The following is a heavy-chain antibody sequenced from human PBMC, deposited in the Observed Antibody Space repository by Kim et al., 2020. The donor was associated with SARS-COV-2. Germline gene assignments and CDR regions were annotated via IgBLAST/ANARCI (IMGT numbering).Heavy chain of an antibody. Sequence: SDTLSLTCTVSGYSISSGYYWGWIRQPPEKGLEWIGSIFHSGITYDNPSLRSRAALSVDTYKNEFSLKLSSVTAADTAVYYCARLGGAGGSGLHQEALDYWGPGTLVTVSA. V-gene: IGHV4-38-2*02. CDR1: GYSISSGYY. D-gene: IGHD1-26*01. CDR3: ARLGGAGGSGLHQEALDY. CDR2: IFHSGIT. J-gene: IGHJ4*02.